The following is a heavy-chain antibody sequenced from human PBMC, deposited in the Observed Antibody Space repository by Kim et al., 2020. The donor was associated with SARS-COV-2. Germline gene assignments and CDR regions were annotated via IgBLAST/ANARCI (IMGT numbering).Heavy chain of an antibody. V-gene: IGHV2-5*02. D-gene: IGHD3-9*01. CDR3: AHTISRITILRAPNDALDI. J-gene: IGHJ3*02. CDR2: IYWDDDK. CDR1: GFSLSTSGVG. Sequence: SGPTLVKPTQTLTLTCTFSGFSLSTSGVGVGWIRQPPGKALEWLALIYWDDDKRYSPSLKSRLTITKDTSKNQVVLTMTNMDPVDTATYYCAHTISRITILRAPNDALDIWGQGTMVTVSS.